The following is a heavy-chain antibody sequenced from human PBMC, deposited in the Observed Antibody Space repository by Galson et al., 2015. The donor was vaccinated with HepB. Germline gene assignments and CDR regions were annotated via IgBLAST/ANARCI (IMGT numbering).Heavy chain of an antibody. CDR2: IIPIFGTA. Sequence: SVKVSCNASGGTFSSYAISWVRQAPGQGLEWMGGIIPIFGTANYAQKFQGRVTITADESTSTAYMELSSLRSEDTAVYYCARGGVLRYFDSLNYWGQGTLVTVSS. J-gene: IGHJ4*02. CDR3: ARGGVLRYFDSLNY. D-gene: IGHD3-9*01. CDR1: GGTFSSYA. V-gene: IGHV1-69*13.